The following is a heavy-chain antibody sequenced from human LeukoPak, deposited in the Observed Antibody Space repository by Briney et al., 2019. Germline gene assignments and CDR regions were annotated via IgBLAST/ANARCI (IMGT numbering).Heavy chain of an antibody. Sequence: GGSLRLSCAASGFTFSSYWMNWVRQAPGKGLEWAANIKQDGSEKYYVDSVKGRFTISRDNAKNSLYMQMNSLRAEDTAVYYCAKKAYSYGPFDYWGQGTLVTVSS. CDR1: GFTFSSYW. V-gene: IGHV3-7*03. CDR3: AKKAYSYGPFDY. CDR2: IKQDGSEK. D-gene: IGHD5-18*01. J-gene: IGHJ4*02.